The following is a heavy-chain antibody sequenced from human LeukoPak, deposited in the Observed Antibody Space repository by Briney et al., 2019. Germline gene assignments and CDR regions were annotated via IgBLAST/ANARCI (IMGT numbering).Heavy chain of an antibody. CDR3: AKGLYYYDSSGYKDAFDI. J-gene: IGHJ3*02. D-gene: IGHD3-22*01. CDR1: GFPFSSYG. V-gene: IGHV3-30*18. CDR2: ISYDGSNK. Sequence: PGGSLRLSCAASGFPFSSYGMHWVRQAPGKGLEWVAVISYDGSNKYYADSVKGRFAISRDNSKNTLYLQMNSLRAEDTAVYYCAKGLYYYDSSGYKDAFDIWGQGTMVTVSS.